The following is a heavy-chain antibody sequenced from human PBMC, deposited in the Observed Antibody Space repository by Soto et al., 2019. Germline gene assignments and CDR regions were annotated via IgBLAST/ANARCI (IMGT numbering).Heavy chain of an antibody. CDR1: GYTFTSYA. J-gene: IGHJ6*02. CDR3: ARDLGEYYDFWSGYPFSYYYGMDV. CDR2: INAGNGNT. D-gene: IGHD3-3*01. V-gene: IGHV1-3*01. Sequence: GASVKVSCKASGYTFTSYAMHWVRQAPGQRLEWMGWINAGNGNTKYSQKFQGRVTITRDTSASTAYMELSSLRSEDTAVYYCARDLGEYYDFWSGYPFSYYYGMDVWGQGTTVTVSS.